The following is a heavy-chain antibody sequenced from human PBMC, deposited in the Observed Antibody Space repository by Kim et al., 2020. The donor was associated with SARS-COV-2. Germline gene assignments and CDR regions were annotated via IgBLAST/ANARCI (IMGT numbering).Heavy chain of an antibody. J-gene: IGHJ4*02. V-gene: IGHV4-4*07. CDR2: IYTSGST. CDR1: GGSISSYY. Sequence: SETLSLTCTVSGGSISSYYWSWIRQPAGKGLEWIGRIYTSGSTNYNPSLKSRVTMSVDTSKNQFSLKLSSVTAADTAVYYCARIEYCGGDCYTFDYWGQGTLVTVSS. D-gene: IGHD2-21*01. CDR3: ARIEYCGGDCYTFDY.